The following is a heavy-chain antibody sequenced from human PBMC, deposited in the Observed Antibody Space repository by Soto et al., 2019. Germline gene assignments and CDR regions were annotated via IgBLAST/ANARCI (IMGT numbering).Heavy chain of an antibody. D-gene: IGHD3-22*01. CDR3: ARSRGSYESSGLDDY. J-gene: IGHJ4*02. CDR1: GFTFSGYG. CDR2: ISYDGSNK. V-gene: IGHV3-30-3*01. Sequence: GGSLRLSCAASGFTFSGYGMHGVRQAPGKGLEWVAVISYDGSNKYYADSVKGRFTISRDNSKNTPYLQMNSLRAEDTAVFYCARSRGSYESSGLDDYWGQGTLVTVSS.